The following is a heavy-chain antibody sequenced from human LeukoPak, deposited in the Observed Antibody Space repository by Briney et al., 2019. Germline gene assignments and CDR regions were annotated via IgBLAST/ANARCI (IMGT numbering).Heavy chain of an antibody. CDR3: ARARIATAGWFDP. CDR1: GFTFSSYA. CDR2: ISYDGSNK. V-gene: IGHV3-30*04. D-gene: IGHD6-13*01. J-gene: IGHJ5*02. Sequence: GGSLRLSCAASGFTFSSYAMHWVRQAPGKGLEWEAVISYDGSNKYYADSVKGRFTISRDNSKNTLYLQMNSLRAEDTAVYYCARARIATAGWFDPWGQGTLVTVSS.